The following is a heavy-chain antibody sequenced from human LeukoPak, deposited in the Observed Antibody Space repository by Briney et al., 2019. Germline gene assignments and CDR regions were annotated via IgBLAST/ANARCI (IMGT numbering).Heavy chain of an antibody. CDR3: SRDRNVQLWTPSYYYYYYGMDV. Sequence: GASVKVSCKASGYTFSGYGISWVRQAPGQGLEWMGIIKTSGGSTNYAQKFKGRVTMTRDTSTSTFYMELSSLRSEYTAVYYCSRDRNVQLWTPSYYYYYYGMDVWGQGTTVTVSS. V-gene: IGHV1-46*01. D-gene: IGHD5-18*01. CDR1: GYTFSGYG. J-gene: IGHJ6*02. CDR2: IKTSGGST.